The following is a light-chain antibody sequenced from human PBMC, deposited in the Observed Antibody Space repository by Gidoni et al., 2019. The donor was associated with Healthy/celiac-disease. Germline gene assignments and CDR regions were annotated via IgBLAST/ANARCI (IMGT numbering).Light chain of an antibody. CDR2: AAS. CDR1: QSISSY. J-gene: IGKJ2*01. CDR3: QQSYSTLMYT. Sequence: DIQMTQSPSSLSASVGDRVTITCRANQSISSYLNWYQQKPGKAPKLLIYAASSLQSGVPSRFSGSGSGTDFTLTISSLQPEDFATYYCQQSYSTLMYTFXQXTKLEIK. V-gene: IGKV1-39*01.